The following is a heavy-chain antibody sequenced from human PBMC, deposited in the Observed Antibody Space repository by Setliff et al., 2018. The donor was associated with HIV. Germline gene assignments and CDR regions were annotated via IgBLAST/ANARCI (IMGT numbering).Heavy chain of an antibody. Sequence: SETLSLTCTVSGGSISRFPYYWTWIRHHPERGLEWIGYIYYNGITYYSPSLRSRVTISIDTSRNEFSLKLSSVTAADTAMYYCARVFPPIRGAPFGTPPGAFDLWGQGTTVTVSS. J-gene: IGHJ3*01. CDR2: IYYNGIT. V-gene: IGHV4-31*03. CDR3: ARVFPPIRGAPFGTPPGAFDL. D-gene: IGHD2-15*01. CDR1: GGSISRFPYY.